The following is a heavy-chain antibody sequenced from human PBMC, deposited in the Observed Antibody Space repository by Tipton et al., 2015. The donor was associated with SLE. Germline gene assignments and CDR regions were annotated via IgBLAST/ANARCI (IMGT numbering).Heavy chain of an antibody. CDR3: ASSKYYDFWSGHYYYYMDV. D-gene: IGHD3-3*01. CDR2: INHSGST. CDR1: GFTFSSYW. J-gene: IGHJ6*03. V-gene: IGHV4-34*01. Sequence: LRLSCAASGFTFSSYWMSWIRQPPGKGLEWIGEINHSGSTNYNPSLKSRVTISVDTSKNQFSLKLSSVTAADTAVYYCASSKYYDFWSGHYYYYMDVWGKGTTVTVSS.